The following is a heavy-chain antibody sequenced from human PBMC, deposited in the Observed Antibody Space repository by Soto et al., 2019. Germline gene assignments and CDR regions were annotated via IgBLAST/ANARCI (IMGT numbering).Heavy chain of an antibody. Sequence: VQLLEPGGGLVQPGGSLRLSCAASGFTFSTYAMAWVRQAPGKGLEWVSALSGNSGTTYSADSVKGRFTISRDNSRNTLYLQMSSMRADDTALYYCAKGSKFTIFSPNDYWGQGTLVTVSS. D-gene: IGHD3-3*01. J-gene: IGHJ4*02. CDR1: GFTFSTYA. CDR3: AKGSKFTIFSPNDY. CDR2: LSGNSGTT. V-gene: IGHV3-23*01.